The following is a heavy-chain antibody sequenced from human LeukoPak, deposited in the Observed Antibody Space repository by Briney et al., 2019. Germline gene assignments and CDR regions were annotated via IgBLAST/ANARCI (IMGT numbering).Heavy chain of an antibody. CDR1: GYTFIDYW. J-gene: IGHJ4*02. CDR2: ININSGGI. V-gene: IGHV1-2*06. D-gene: IGHD3-3*01. CDR3: ARDRDGGVGTIDY. Sequence: GASVKVSCKASGYTFIDYWIHWVRQAPGQGLEWMGRININSGGINYAQKFQGRVTMTRATSISTAYMELSRLRFDDTAVYHCARDRDGGVGTIDYWGQGTLVPVSS.